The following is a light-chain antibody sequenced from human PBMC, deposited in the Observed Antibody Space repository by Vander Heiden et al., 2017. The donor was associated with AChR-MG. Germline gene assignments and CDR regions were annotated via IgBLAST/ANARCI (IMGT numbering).Light chain of an antibody. J-gene: IGLJ3*02. Sequence: QSVVTQPPSASGTPGQRVSISFSGSSSNVGSNPVTWYQTLPGPAPTLLIYANNQRPSGVPDRFSGSKSGTSASLAISGLQSEDEADYYCAVWDDSLYGRVFGGGTKLTVL. CDR2: ANN. CDR3: AVWDDSLYGRV. V-gene: IGLV1-44*01. CDR1: SSNVGSNP.